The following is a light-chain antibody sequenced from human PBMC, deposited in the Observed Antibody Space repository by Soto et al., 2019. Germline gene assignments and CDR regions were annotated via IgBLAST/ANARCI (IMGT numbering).Light chain of an antibody. CDR2: NTN. V-gene: IGLV1-44*01. CDR3: ASWDATLSGVV. Sequence: QSMVTQPPSASGTPGQGVSISCSGSSSNIGTHPVNWYQQVPGRAPKLLISNTNQRPSGVPDRFSASKSGTSASLAITGLQSEDEADYHCASWDATLSGVVFGGGTKLTVL. J-gene: IGLJ2*01. CDR1: SSNIGTHP.